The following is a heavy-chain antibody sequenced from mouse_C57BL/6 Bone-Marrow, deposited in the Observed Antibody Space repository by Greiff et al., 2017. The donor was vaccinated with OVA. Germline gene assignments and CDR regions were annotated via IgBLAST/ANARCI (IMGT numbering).Heavy chain of an antibody. J-gene: IGHJ2*01. CDR2: ISSGGSYT. D-gene: IGHD1-1*01. CDR1: GFTFSSYG. V-gene: IGHV5-6*01. Sequence: EVKLMESGGDLVKPGGSLKLSCAASGFTFSSYGMSWVRPTPDQRLEWVATISSGGSYTSYPDSVKGRFTISRDNAKTTLYLQMSSLKSEDTAMYYCARHGDYGSFFDYWGQGTTLTVSS. CDR3: ARHGDYGSFFDY.